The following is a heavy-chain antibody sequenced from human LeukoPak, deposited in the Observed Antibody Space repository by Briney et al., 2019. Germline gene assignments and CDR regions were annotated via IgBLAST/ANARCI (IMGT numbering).Heavy chain of an antibody. D-gene: IGHD3-3*01. CDR3: TRAWSGGSDAFDI. J-gene: IGHJ3*02. CDR2: MNPSSGNT. Sequence: GASVKVSCKASGYTFSNYDINWVRRAAGQGLERMGWMNPSSGNTGYAQKFQGRVTMTWSTSMTTAYMELSSLRSEDTAMYYCTRAWSGGSDAFDIWGQGTMVTVSS. V-gene: IGHV1-8*01. CDR1: GYTFSNYD.